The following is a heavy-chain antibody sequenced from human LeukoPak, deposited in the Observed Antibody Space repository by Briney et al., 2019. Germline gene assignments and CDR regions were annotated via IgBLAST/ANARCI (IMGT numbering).Heavy chain of an antibody. CDR3: AKPGYYDSSGYYLEDAFDI. D-gene: IGHD3-22*01. J-gene: IGHJ3*02. CDR1: GFTFSSYA. Sequence: EGSLRLSCAASGFTFSSYAMSWVRQAPGKGLEWVSAISGSGGSTYYADSVKGRFTISRDNSKNTLYLQMNSLRAEDTAVYYCAKPGYYDSSGYYLEDAFDIWGQGTMVTVSS. CDR2: ISGSGGST. V-gene: IGHV3-23*01.